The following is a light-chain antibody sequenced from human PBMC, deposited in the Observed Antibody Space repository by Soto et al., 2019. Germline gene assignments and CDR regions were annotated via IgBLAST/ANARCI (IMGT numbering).Light chain of an antibody. Sequence: DIQRTQSPSTLSASVGDRVTITCRASQSIGMWLAWFQQKPGKAPKVLIHDAYSLESGVPSRFSGSGSGTEFTLTISSLQPEDSATYYCQQYNSYSKTFGQGTKV. V-gene: IGKV1-5*01. CDR1: QSIGMW. CDR3: QQYNSYSKT. J-gene: IGKJ1*01. CDR2: DAY.